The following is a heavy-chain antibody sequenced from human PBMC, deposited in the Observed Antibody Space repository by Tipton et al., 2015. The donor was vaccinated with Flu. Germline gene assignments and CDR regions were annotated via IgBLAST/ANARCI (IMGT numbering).Heavy chain of an antibody. V-gene: IGHV4-38-2*02. CDR2: IYHSGST. D-gene: IGHD6-13*01. CDR3: ARGIYISSSWYVGRGDPNKNDY. J-gene: IGHJ4*02. CDR1: GYSISSGYY. Sequence: TLSLTCIVSGYSISSGYYWGWIRQPPGKGLEWIGSIYHSGSTYYNPSLKIRVTISVDTSKNQFSLKLSSVTAADTAVYYCARGIYISSSWYVGRGDPNKNDYWGQGTLVTVPS.